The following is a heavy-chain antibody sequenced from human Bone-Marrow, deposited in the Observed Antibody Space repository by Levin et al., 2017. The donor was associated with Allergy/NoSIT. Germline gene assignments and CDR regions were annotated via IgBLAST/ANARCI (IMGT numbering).Heavy chain of an antibody. CDR1: GFSLSTSGMR. D-gene: IGHD4/OR15-4a*01. J-gene: IGHJ3*02. CDR2: IDWDDDK. CDR3: ARNMVGGDRGAFDS. V-gene: IGHV2-70*04. Sequence: TLSLTCTFSGFSLSTSGMRVTWIRQPPGKALEWLGRIDWDDDKFYSTSLKTRLTISKDASKNQVVLTMTNMDPVDTATYYCARNMVGGDRGAFDSWGQGTMVTVSS.